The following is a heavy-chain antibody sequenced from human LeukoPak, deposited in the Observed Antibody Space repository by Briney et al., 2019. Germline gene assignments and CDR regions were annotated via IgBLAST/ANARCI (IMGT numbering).Heavy chain of an antibody. CDR3: TTDILTGYYTFPDY. CDR1: GGSISSGDYY. J-gene: IGHJ4*02. D-gene: IGHD3-9*01. Sequence: SQTLSLTCTVSGGSISSGDYYWSWIRQPPGKGLEWIAYMYYSGSTYYNPSLKSRVTMSADTSKNQLSLKLSSVTAADTAVYYCTTDILTGYYTFPDYWGQGTLVTVSS. CDR2: MYYSGST. V-gene: IGHV4-30-4*01.